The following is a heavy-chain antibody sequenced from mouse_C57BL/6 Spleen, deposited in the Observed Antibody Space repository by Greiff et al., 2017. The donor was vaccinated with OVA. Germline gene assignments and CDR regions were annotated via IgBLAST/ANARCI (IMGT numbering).Heavy chain of an antibody. Sequence: ESGPGLVKPSQSLSLTCSVTGYSITSGYYWNWIRQFPGNKLEWMGYISYDGSNNYNPSLKNRTSLTRDTSKDQFYLKLKSVTTEDTDTYYCARGDYGSSHYWGQGTSVTVSS. V-gene: IGHV3-6*01. D-gene: IGHD1-1*01. CDR2: ISYDGSN. CDR3: ARGDYGSSHY. CDR1: GYSITSGYY. J-gene: IGHJ4*01.